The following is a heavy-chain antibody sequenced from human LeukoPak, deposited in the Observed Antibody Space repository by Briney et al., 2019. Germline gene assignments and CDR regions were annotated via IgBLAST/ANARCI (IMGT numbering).Heavy chain of an antibody. CDR2: ISYDGSNK. D-gene: IGHD6-13*01. V-gene: IGHV3-30*04. CDR3: ARPPYKQQLVGYFDY. J-gene: IGHJ4*02. Sequence: PGRSLRLSCAASGFTFSSYAMHWVRQAPGKGLEWVAVISYDGSNKYYADSVEGRFTISRDNSKNTLYLQMNSLRAEDTAVYYCARPPYKQQLVGYFDYWGQGTLVTVSS. CDR1: GFTFSSYA.